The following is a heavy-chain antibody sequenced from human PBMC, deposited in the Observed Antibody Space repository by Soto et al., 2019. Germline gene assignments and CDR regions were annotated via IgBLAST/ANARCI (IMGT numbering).Heavy chain of an antibody. V-gene: IGHV1-2*02. CDR2: INPKGDDT. CDR3: ARKHSLDYIRWGLDP. J-gene: IGHJ5*02. D-gene: IGHD4-4*01. CDR1: GYPFSDNQ. Sequence: ASVKVSCKASGYPFSDNQIHWLRRAPGQGLEWMGRINPKGDDTNYAQKFQGRVTMTRDTSIDTAYLESTGLTSDDTATYYCARKHSLDYIRWGLDPWGQGTLVTVSS.